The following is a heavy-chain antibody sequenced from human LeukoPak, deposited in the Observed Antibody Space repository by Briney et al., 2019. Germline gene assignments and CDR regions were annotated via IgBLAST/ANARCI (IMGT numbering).Heavy chain of an antibody. J-gene: IGHJ5*02. V-gene: IGHV4-38-2*02. CDR2: IYPTGST. Sequence: PSETLSLTCTVSGYSISSDYYWGWIRQPPGKELELIGNIYPTGSTYYNPSLKSRVTISVDTSKKQFSLKVSSVSAADTAVYYCARAYSSSWYWNWFDPWGQGTLVTVSS. D-gene: IGHD6-13*01. CDR1: GYSISSDYY. CDR3: ARAYSSSWYWNWFDP.